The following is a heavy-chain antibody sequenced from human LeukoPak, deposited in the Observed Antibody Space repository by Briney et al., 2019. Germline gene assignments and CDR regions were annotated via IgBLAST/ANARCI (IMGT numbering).Heavy chain of an antibody. D-gene: IGHD1-26*01. CDR1: GFTFDDYA. CDR3: AKDKGASGSNFDY. CDR2: ISWNSGSI. V-gene: IGHV3-9*01. J-gene: IGHJ4*02. Sequence: GGSLRLSGAASGFTFDDYAMHWVRQAPGKGLEWVSGISWNSGSIGYADSVKGRFTISRDNAKNSLYLQMNSLRAEDTALYYCAKDKGASGSNFDYWGQGTLVTVSS.